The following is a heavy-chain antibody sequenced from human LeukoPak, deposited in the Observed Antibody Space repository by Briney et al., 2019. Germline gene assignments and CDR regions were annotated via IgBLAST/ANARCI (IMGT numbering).Heavy chain of an antibody. D-gene: IGHD6-19*01. V-gene: IGHV3-30*18. CDR2: ISYDGSNK. J-gene: IGHJ6*02. Sequence: GGSLRLSCAASGFTFSSYGMHWVRQAPGKGLEWVAVISYDGSNKYYADSVKGRFTISRDNSKNTLYLQMNSLRAEDTAVYYCAKDSYYSGWYLNYCYGMDVWGQGTTVTVSS. CDR1: GFTFSSYG. CDR3: AKDSYYSGWYLNYCYGMDV.